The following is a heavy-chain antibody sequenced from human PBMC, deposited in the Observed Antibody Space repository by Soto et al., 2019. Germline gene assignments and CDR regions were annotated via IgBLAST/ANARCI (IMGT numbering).Heavy chain of an antibody. Sequence: SGPTLAPRKHPLILTCYFSGFSLSRKGMSVSWIRQPPGKALEFLALIDWEEEKFYSPSLRTRLTVSKDTSKSQVVLTLTNVDPVDTATYYCTRSTNWNSEYYFDYWGQGTLVTVSS. J-gene: IGHJ4*02. D-gene: IGHD1-7*01. V-gene: IGHV2-70*01. CDR1: GFSLSRKGMS. CDR3: TRSTNWNSEYYFDY. CDR2: IDWEEEK.